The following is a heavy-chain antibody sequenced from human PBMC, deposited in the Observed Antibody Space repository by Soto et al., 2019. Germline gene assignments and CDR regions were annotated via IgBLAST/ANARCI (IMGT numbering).Heavy chain of an antibody. CDR1: GYTFIRYG. D-gene: IGHD3-16*01. J-gene: IGHJ6*02. CDR2: ISPYNDYT. Sequence: QVQLAQSANEVKKPGASVRVSCKAAGYTFIRYGIAWVRQAPGQGLEWMGWISPYNDYTVYAQKFQGRVSMTEDTSTRTVYMNLRGLKSDDTAVYYCARGGYYDTSWGKLSHYGLDVWGQGTSVSVSS. V-gene: IGHV1-18*01. CDR3: ARGGYYDTSWGKLSHYGLDV.